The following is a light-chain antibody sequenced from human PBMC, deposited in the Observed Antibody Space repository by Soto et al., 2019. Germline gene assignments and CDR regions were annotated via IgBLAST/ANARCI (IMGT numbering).Light chain of an antibody. CDR2: KAS. Sequence: DIQMTQSPSTLSASVGDRVTITCRASQTIDSWLAWYQQRPGKPPNLLIYKASTLASGVPSRFSGSGSGTEFTLTINSLQPDDFATYYCQQGHSNPITLGHRTRLEIK. CDR1: QTIDSW. V-gene: IGKV1-5*03. J-gene: IGKJ5*01. CDR3: QQGHSNPIT.